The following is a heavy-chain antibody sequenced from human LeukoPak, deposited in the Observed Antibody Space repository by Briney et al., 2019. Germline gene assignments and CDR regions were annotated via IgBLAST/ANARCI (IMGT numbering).Heavy chain of an antibody. J-gene: IGHJ4*02. CDR1: GASITSYF. Sequence: SETLSLSCTVSGASITSYFWTWIRQPPGKGLEVIGYVHYLGSTNYNPSLKSRVTISLDTSKNHFSQKLTSVSAADTAVYYCARQNAYLVSGPLDCWGQGALVTVSS. D-gene: IGHD3-16*01. V-gene: IGHV4-59*01. CDR3: ARQNAYLVSGPLDC. CDR2: VHYLGST.